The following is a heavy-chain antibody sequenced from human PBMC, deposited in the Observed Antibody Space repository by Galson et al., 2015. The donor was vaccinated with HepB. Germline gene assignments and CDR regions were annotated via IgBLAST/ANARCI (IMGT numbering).Heavy chain of an antibody. Sequence: QSGAEVKKPGESLKISCKASGYTFSSYGISWVRQAPGQGLEWMGWISPYNGNTNYEQKFQGRVTMTTDTSTRTAYMELRSLRSGDTAVYYCARVVRGVAPYFDYWGQGTLVTVSS. CDR3: ARVVRGVAPYFDY. J-gene: IGHJ4*02. CDR1: GYTFSSYG. D-gene: IGHD4-23*01. CDR2: ISPYNGNT. V-gene: IGHV1-18*01.